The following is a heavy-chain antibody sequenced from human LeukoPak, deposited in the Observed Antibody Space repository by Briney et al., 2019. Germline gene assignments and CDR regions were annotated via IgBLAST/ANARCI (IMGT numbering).Heavy chain of an antibody. CDR2: IIPIFGTA. Sequence: SVKVSCKXSGGTFSSYAISWVRQPPGQGLEWMGRIIPIFGTANYAQKFQGRVTITTDESTSTAYMELSSLRSEDTAVYYCAIEGIAAAGRRTLDYWGQGTLVTVSS. CDR1: GGTFSSYA. J-gene: IGHJ4*02. D-gene: IGHD6-13*01. CDR3: AIEGIAAAGRRTLDY. V-gene: IGHV1-69*05.